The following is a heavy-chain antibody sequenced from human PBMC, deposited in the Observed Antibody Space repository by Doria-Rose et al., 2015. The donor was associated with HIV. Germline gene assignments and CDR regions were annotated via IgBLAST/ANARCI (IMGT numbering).Heavy chain of an antibody. CDR2: INHSGST. CDR3: ARGRWKFDY. Sequence: PGKGLQWIGEINHSGSTNYNPSLKSRVTISIDTSKNQFSLKLSSVTAADTAVYYCARGRWKFDYWGQGTLVTVSA. V-gene: IGHV4-34*01. J-gene: IGHJ4*02. D-gene: IGHD1-1*01.